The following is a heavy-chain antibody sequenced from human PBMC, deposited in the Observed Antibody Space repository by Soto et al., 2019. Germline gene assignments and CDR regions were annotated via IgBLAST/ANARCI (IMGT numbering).Heavy chain of an antibody. CDR1: GGSISSGDYH. D-gene: IGHD2-21*02. CDR3: ARGSGNSDY. Sequence: QVQLQESGPGLVMPSQTLSLTCTVSGGSISSGDYHWSWIRQPPGRGLEWIGYIYDSGSIYYNPSLKSRVTISVDTSKNQFSLKLSSVTAADTAVYYCARGSGNSDYWGQGTLVTVSS. J-gene: IGHJ4*02. V-gene: IGHV4-30-4*01. CDR2: IYDSGSI.